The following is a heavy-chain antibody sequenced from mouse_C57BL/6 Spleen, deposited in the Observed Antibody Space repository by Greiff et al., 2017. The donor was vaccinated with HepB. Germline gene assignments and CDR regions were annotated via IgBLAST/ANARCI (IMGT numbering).Heavy chain of an antibody. CDR3: TRWSIWYLSFDY. Sequence: EVQGVESGGGLVQPGGSMKLSRAASGFTFSDAWMDWVRQSPEKGLEWVAEIRNKANNHATYYAESVKGRFTISRDDSKSSVYLQMNSLRAEDTGIYYCTRWSIWYLSFDYWGQGTTLTVSS. CDR1: GFTFSDAW. CDR2: IRNKANNHAT. D-gene: IGHD2-1*01. J-gene: IGHJ2*01. V-gene: IGHV6-6*01.